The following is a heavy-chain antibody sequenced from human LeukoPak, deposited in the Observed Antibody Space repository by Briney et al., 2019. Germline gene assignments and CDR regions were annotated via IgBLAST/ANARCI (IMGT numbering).Heavy chain of an antibody. J-gene: IGHJ5*02. D-gene: IGHD1-7*01. CDR3: ARVDNWNYGWFDP. CDR2: INPNSGGT. CDR1: GYTFTGYY. Sequence: ASVKVSCKASGYTFTGYYKHWVRQAPGQGLEWMGWINPNSGGTNYAQKFQGRVTMTRGTSISTAYMELSRLRSDDTAVYYCARVDNWNYGWFDPWGQGTLVTVSS. V-gene: IGHV1-2*02.